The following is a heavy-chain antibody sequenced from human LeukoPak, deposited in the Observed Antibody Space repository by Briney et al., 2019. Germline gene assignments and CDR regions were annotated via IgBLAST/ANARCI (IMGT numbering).Heavy chain of an antibody. CDR2: ISYDGSNK. D-gene: IGHD5-12*01. Sequence: PGASLILSCAAPGFTFSSYAMHWVRQAPGKGLEWVAVISYDGSNKYYADSVKGRFTISRDNSKNTLYLQMNSLRAEDTAVYYCARSNSGQRVGLRLGGCPHYWGQGTLVTVSS. V-gene: IGHV3-30*04. CDR1: GFTFSSYA. CDR3: ARSNSGQRVGLRLGGCPHY. J-gene: IGHJ4*02.